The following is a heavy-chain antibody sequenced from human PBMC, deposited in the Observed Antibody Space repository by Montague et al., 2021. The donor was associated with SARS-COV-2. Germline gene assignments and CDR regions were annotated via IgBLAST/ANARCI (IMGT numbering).Heavy chain of an antibody. Sequence: SETLSLTCTVSGGSISNYYWSWIRQPPGRGLEWIGYIYYSGSTDYSPSXKSRVTISLDTPKNQFSLKVTSVTAADTAVYYCARGGGYYNYGLDVWGPGTTVTVSS. D-gene: IGHD3-22*01. CDR2: IYYSGST. CDR1: GGSISNYY. V-gene: IGHV4-59*01. CDR3: ARGGGYYNYGLDV. J-gene: IGHJ6*02.